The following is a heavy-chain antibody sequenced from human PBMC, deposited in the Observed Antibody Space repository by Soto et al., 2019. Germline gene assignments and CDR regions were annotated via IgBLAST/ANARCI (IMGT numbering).Heavy chain of an antibody. CDR1: GFTFSDFY. V-gene: IGHV3-11*01. J-gene: IGHJ4*02. Sequence: QVQLVESGGGLVKPGGSLRLSCAASGFTFSDFYMSWIRQAPGKGLEWVSYISNSGSTIYYPDSVKGRFTISRDNAKNSLYLQMNSLRAEDTAVYYCARSFWSGYYRPPHYFDYWGQGTLVTVSS. CDR2: ISNSGSTI. CDR3: ARSFWSGYYRPPHYFDY. D-gene: IGHD3-3*01.